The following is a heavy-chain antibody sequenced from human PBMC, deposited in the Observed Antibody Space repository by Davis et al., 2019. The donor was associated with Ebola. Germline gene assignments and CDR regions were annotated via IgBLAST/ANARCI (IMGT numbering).Heavy chain of an antibody. CDR3: ARATGTTGGYYYGMDV. D-gene: IGHD1-1*01. V-gene: IGHV1-46*01. CDR2: INPSGGST. Sequence: ASVKVSCKASGYTFTSYYMHWVRQAPGQGLEWMGIINPSGGSTSYAQKFQGRVTMTRDTSTSTVYMELSSLRSEDTAVYYCARATGTTGGYYYGMDVWGQGTTVTVSS. J-gene: IGHJ6*02. CDR1: GYTFTSYY.